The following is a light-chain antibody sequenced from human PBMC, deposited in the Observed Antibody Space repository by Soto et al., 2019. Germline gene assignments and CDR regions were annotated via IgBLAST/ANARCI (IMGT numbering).Light chain of an antibody. CDR3: QQYDSSPIT. CDR1: QAFSSIY. J-gene: IGKJ5*01. CDR2: GAS. Sequence: EIVLTQSPATLSLSPGERATLSCRASQAFSSIYLAWYQQKPGQAPRLLIYGASSRATGIPDRFSGSGSGTDFTLTITPLEPDDFVVYFCQQYDSSPITFGQGTRLEIK. V-gene: IGKV3-20*01.